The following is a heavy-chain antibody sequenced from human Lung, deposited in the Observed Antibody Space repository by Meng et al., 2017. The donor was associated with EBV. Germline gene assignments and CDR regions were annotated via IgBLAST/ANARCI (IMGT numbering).Heavy chain of an antibody. D-gene: IGHD6-13*01. CDR3: ARATVVVPSGIYWFDP. CDR2: IYYSGNT. V-gene: IGHV4-31*03. Sequence: LQASGPGRGKPSQPPSLTCTVSGDSIRSGGYSWSWIRQHPGKCLEWIGYIYYSGNTYYNPSLKSRVTISIDTSKNQFSLKLSSVTAADTAVYFCARATVVVPSGIYWFDPWGQGTLVTVSS. CDR1: GDSIRSGGYS. J-gene: IGHJ5*02.